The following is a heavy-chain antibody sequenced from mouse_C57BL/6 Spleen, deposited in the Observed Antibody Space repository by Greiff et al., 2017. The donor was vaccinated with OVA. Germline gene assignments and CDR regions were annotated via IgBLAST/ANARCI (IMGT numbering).Heavy chain of an antibody. CDR1: GYAFSSSW. CDR3: ARHYDEAMDY. J-gene: IGHJ4*01. D-gene: IGHD2-3*01. V-gene: IGHV1-82*01. Sequence: QVQLQQSGPELVKPGASVKISCKASGYAFSSSWMNWVKQRPGKGLEWIGRIYPGDGDTNYNGKFKGKATLTADKSSSTAYMQLRSLTSEDSAVYFCARHYDEAMDYWGQGTSVTVSS. CDR2: IYPGDGDT.